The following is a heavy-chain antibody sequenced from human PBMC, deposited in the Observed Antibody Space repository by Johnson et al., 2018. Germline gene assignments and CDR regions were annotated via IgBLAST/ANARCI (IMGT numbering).Heavy chain of an antibody. J-gene: IGHJ6*04. Sequence: QVQLQQWGAGLLKPSETXSLSCAVSGGSISTYHWTWIRQPPGKGLEWIGYIHDSGSTNYNPSFKSRVTISVDTSKNQFSLKLSSVTAADTAVYYCARSLRYGWNLREDVWGKGTTVTVSS. D-gene: IGHD3-3*01. V-gene: IGHV4-59*01. CDR1: GGSISTYH. CDR2: IHDSGST. CDR3: ARSLRYGWNLREDV.